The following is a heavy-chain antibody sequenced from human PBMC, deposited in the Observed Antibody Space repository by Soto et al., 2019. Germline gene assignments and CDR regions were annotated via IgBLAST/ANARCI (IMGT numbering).Heavy chain of an antibody. CDR1: GGSISSGGYY. CDR2: IYYSGST. Sequence: SETLSLTCTVSGGSISSGGYYWSWIRQHPGKGLEWIGYIYYSGSTYYNPSLKSRVTISVDTSKNQFSLKLSSVTAADTAVYYCASGSDGYKRYWGQGTLVTVSS. J-gene: IGHJ4*02. CDR3: ASGSDGYKRY. D-gene: IGHD5-12*01. V-gene: IGHV4-31*03.